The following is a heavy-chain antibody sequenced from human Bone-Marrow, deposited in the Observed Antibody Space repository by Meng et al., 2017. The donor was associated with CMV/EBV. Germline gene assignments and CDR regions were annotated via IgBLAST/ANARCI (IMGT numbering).Heavy chain of an antibody. CDR2: IGTAGDT. CDR3: ARDVYNFWSGSYYGLDV. Sequence: GESLKISCAASGFTFSSYDMHWVRQATGKGLEWVSAIGTAGDTYYPGSVKGRFTISRENAKNSLYLQMNSLRAGDTAVYYCARDVYNFWSGSYYGLDVWGQGTTVTVSS. CDR1: GFTFSSYD. J-gene: IGHJ6*02. D-gene: IGHD3-3*01. V-gene: IGHV3-13*01.